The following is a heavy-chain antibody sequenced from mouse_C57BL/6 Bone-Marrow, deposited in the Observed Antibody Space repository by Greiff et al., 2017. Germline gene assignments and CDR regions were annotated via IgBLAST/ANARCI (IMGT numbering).Heavy chain of an antibody. CDR1: GFTFSSYG. Sequence: EVMLVESGGDLVKPGGSLKLSCAASGFTFSSYGMSWVRQTPDKRLEWVATISSGGSYTYYPDSVKGRFTISRDNAKNTLYLQMSSLKSEDTAMYYCARDYAMDYWGQGTSVTVSS. J-gene: IGHJ4*01. CDR3: ARDYAMDY. V-gene: IGHV5-6*01. CDR2: ISSGGSYT.